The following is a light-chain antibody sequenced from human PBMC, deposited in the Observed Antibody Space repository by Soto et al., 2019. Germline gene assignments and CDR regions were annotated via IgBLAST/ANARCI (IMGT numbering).Light chain of an antibody. V-gene: IGKV1-9*01. J-gene: IGKJ4*01. CDR3: LQLNSYPLT. CDR1: QAISSY. Sequence: DIQMTQSPSTLSASVGARVTITCRASQAISSYLDWYQQKPGKGPKLLIHAASTLQSGVPLRFSSSGSGTEFTLTISSLQPEDFATYYCLQLNSYPLTFGGGTKVDIK. CDR2: AAS.